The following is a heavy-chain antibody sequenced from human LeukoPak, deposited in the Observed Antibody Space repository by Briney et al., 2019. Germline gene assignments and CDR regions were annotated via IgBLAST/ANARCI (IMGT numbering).Heavy chain of an antibody. Sequence: GGSLRLSCAASGFTFSSYAMHWVRQAPGKGLEWVAVISYDGSNKYYADSVKGRFTISRDNSKNTLYLQMNSLRAEDTAVYYCARRGSSSWYGGSGFDYWGQGTLVTVSS. CDR3: ARRGSSSWYGGSGFDY. J-gene: IGHJ4*02. V-gene: IGHV3-30*04. CDR2: ISYDGSNK. CDR1: GFTFSSYA. D-gene: IGHD6-13*01.